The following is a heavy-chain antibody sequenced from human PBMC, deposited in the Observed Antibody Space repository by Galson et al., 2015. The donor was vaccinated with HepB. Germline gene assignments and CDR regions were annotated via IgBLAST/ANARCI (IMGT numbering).Heavy chain of an antibody. CDR1: GGSISSYY. Sequence: SETLSLTCTVSGGSISSYYWSWIRQPPGKGLEWIGYIYYSGSTNYNPSLKSRVTISVDTSKNQFSLKLSSVTAADTAVYYCARVAYDYVWGSYRLDPWGQGTLVTVSS. CDR3: ARVAYDYVWGSYRLDP. V-gene: IGHV4-59*01. D-gene: IGHD3-16*02. CDR2: IYYSGST. J-gene: IGHJ5*02.